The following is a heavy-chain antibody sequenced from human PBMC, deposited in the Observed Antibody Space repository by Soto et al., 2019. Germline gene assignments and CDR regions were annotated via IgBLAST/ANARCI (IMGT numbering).Heavy chain of an antibody. D-gene: IGHD6-13*01. CDR2: INGGNGDT. J-gene: IGHJ4*02. V-gene: IGHV1-3*01. CDR3: ARGPLSLYSAAFR. CDR1: GYTFTSYA. Sequence: ASVKVSGKSSGYTFTSYAMNWVRQAPGQRLEWMGWINGGNGDTKYSQRFQDRVTITRDTSANTVYMELSSLTSEDTAIYYCARGPLSLYSAAFRWGRGTPVTVSS.